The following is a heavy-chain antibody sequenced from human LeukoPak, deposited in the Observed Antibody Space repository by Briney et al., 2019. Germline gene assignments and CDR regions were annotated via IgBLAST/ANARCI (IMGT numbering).Heavy chain of an antibody. CDR3: ARIAEQHLQYYFDY. D-gene: IGHD6-13*01. CDR1: GYSFTSYG. J-gene: IGHJ4*02. Sequence: ASVKVSCKASGYSFTSYGFSWVRQAPGQGLEWMGLISAYDGNTNYAQKLQGRVTMATDTSTSTAYMELRSLRSDDSAVYFCARIAEQHLQYYFDYWGQGTLVTVSS. V-gene: IGHV1-18*01. CDR2: ISAYDGNT.